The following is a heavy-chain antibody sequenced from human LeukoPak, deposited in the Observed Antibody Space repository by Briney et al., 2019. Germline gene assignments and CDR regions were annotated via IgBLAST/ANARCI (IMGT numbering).Heavy chain of an antibody. CDR1: GFTFSSYA. J-gene: IGHJ3*02. CDR2: ISYDGSNK. V-gene: IGHV3-30-3*01. Sequence: PGRSLRLSCAASGFTFSSYAMHWVRQAPGKGLEWVAVISYDGSNKYYADSVKGRFTISRDNSKNTLYLQMNSLRAKDTAVYYCAREDIVVVVAANDAFDIWGQGTMVTVSS. D-gene: IGHD2-15*01. CDR3: AREDIVVVVAANDAFDI.